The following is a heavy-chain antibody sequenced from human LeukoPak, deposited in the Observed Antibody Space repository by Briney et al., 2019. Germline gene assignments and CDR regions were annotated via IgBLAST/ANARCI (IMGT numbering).Heavy chain of an antibody. J-gene: IGHJ4*02. D-gene: IGHD1-26*01. CDR3: TTEEGAEKDY. Sequence: GGSLRLSCAAPGFTFSSYWMSWVRQAPGKGLEWVANIKQDGSEKYYVDSVKGRFTISRDNAKNSLYLQMNSLRAEDTAVYYCTTEEGAEKDYWGQGTLVTVSS. V-gene: IGHV3-7*03. CDR2: IKQDGSEK. CDR1: GFTFSSYW.